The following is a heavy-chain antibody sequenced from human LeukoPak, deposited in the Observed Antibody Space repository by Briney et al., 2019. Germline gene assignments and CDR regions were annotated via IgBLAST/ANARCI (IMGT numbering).Heavy chain of an antibody. Sequence: GGSLRLSCAVSGFTFSNYAMSWVRQAPGKGLEWVSGISGSGRNTYYADSVKGRFTISRDNSQNTLFLQMNSLRAEDTAVYYCAKDPRRYSRTGGYFDYWGQGTLVTVSS. J-gene: IGHJ4*02. CDR1: GFTFSNYA. CDR3: AKDPRRYSRTGGYFDY. CDR2: ISGSGRNT. D-gene: IGHD6-13*01. V-gene: IGHV3-23*01.